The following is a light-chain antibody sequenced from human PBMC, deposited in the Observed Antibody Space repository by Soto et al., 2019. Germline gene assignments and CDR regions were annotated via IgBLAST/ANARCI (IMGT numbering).Light chain of an antibody. Sequence: EIVLTQSPGTLSLSPGERATLSCRASQSVSGSYLAWYQQKPGQAPRLLIYGASRRATGIPDRFSGSGSWRDFSLTITRLEPEDFAVYYCQQYSSPPYTFGQGTKLEIK. J-gene: IGKJ2*01. CDR1: QSVSGSY. CDR2: GAS. CDR3: QQYSSPPYT. V-gene: IGKV3-20*01.